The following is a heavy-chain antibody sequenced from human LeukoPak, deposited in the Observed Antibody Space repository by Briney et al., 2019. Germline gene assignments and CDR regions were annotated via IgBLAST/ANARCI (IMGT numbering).Heavy chain of an antibody. V-gene: IGHV1-18*01. CDR2: ISAYNGNT. CDR1: GYTFTSYG. D-gene: IGHD3-22*01. J-gene: IGHJ4*02. Sequence: ASVKVSCKASGYTFTSYGISWVRQAPGQGLEWMGWISAYNGNTNYAQKLQGRVTMTRNTSISTAYMELSSLRSEDTAVYYCARSADYYDSSGYYDWGQGTLVTVSS. CDR3: ARSADYYDSSGYYD.